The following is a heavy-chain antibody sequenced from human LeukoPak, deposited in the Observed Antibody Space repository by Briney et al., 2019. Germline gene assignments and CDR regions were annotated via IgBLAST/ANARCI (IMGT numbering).Heavy chain of an antibody. CDR3: ARITRYCSDTTCDTDWFDS. V-gene: IGHV4-30-2*01. D-gene: IGHD2-2*02. Sequence: KPSETLSLTCTVSGGSISSGGYYWSWIRQPPGKGLEWIGYVYHSGSTYYSPSLKSRVNISLDKSKNQFSLKLYSVTAADTAVYYCARITRYCSDTTCDTDWFDSWGQGTLVTVSS. CDR1: GGSISSGGYY. CDR2: VYHSGST. J-gene: IGHJ5*01.